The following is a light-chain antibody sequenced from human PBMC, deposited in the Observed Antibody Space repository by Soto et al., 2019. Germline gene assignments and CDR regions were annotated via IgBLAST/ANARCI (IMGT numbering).Light chain of an antibody. CDR3: MQRIEFPFT. CDR2: TLS. Sequence: DIVMTQTPLSLSVTPGQPASISCKSIQXLLHSDGKTYLDWYLQKPGQSPQLLIYTLSYRASGVPDRFSGSGSGTDFTLKISRVEAEDVGVYYCMQRIEFPFTFGPGTKVDIK. CDR1: QXLLHSDGKTY. V-gene: IGKV2-40*01. J-gene: IGKJ3*01.